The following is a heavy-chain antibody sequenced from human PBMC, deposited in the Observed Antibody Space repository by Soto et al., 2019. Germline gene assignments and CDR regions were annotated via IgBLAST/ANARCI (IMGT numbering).Heavy chain of an antibody. CDR3: ALSLPITTFGVVRRASRAFDI. CDR1: GFSLSNARMG. CDR2: IFSNDEK. J-gene: IGHJ3*02. D-gene: IGHD3-3*01. Sequence: QVTLKESGPVLVKPTETLTLTCTVSGFSLSNARMGVSWIRQPPGKALEWLAHIFSNDEKSYSTSLKSRLTISKDPSKXXVXLXTTNMDPVDTATYYCALSLPITTFGVVRRASRAFDIWGQGTMVTVSS. V-gene: IGHV2-26*01.